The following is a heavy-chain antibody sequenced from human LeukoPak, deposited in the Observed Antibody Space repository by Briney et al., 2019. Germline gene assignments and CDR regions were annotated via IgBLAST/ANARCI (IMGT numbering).Heavy chain of an antibody. V-gene: IGHV3-9*01. CDR3: AKDYYPSRDGYKRGHFDY. D-gene: IGHD5-24*01. J-gene: IGHJ4*02. CDR2: ISWNSGSI. Sequence: GGSLRLSCAASGFTFDDYAMHWVRQAPGKGLEWVSGISWNSGSIGYADSVKGRFTISRDNAKNSLYLQMNSLRAEDTALYYCAKDYYPSRDGYKRGHFDYWGQGTLVTVSS. CDR1: GFTFDDYA.